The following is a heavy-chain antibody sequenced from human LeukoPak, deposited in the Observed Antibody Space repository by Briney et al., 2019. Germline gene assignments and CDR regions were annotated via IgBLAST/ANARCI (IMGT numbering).Heavy chain of an antibody. J-gene: IGHJ5*02. D-gene: IGHD5-12*01. Sequence: GGSLRLSCAASRFPFSGYWMHWVRQAPGKVLVWVSRIDDDGAGTTYADSVKGRFTISSDNAKNTLYLQMNSLRVEDTAVYYCARSASGYDAWGQGTLVTVSS. CDR2: IDDDGAGT. V-gene: IGHV3-74*01. CDR3: ARSASGYDA. CDR1: RFPFSGYW.